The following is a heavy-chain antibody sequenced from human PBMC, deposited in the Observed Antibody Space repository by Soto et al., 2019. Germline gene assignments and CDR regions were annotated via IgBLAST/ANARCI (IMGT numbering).Heavy chain of an antibody. J-gene: IGHJ4*02. CDR3: ARSPSSGYSDALVG. D-gene: IGHD3-22*01. CDR2: IYYSGST. CDR1: GGSISSYY. Sequence: QVQLQESAPGLGRPSETLSLTGTVPGGSISSYYWGWIRQPPGKGREWIGYIYYSGSTNYNPSLKSRVTISVDTSKNQFSLKLSSVTAADTAVYYCARSPSSGYSDALVGWGQGTLVTVSS. V-gene: IGHV4-59*01.